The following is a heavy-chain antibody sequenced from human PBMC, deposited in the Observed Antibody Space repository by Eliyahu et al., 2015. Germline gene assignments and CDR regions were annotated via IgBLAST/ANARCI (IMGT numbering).Heavy chain of an antibody. D-gene: IGHD3-9*01. Sequence: QVQLVQSGAEVKKPGASVKVSCKASGYTXXDYFIQWVRQAPGQGLGWMGWINPKTGGTHYAQKLQGRVTVTRDTSINTVYMELXRLTSDDTAVYYCARTSVERYFEVVGWLDPWGQGTLVTVSS. CDR2: INPKTGGT. V-gene: IGHV1-2*02. CDR3: ARTSVERYFEVVGWLDP. J-gene: IGHJ5*02. CDR1: GYTXXDYF.